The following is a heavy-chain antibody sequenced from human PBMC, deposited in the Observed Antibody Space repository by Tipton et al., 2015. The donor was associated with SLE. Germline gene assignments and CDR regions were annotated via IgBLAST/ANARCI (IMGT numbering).Heavy chain of an antibody. CDR3: ARHVWGFDP. J-gene: IGHJ5*02. CDR1: GASITINDFY. V-gene: IGHV4-39*01. D-gene: IGHD2-8*01. Sequence: TLSLTCTVSGASITINDFYWGWIRQPPGKGLEWIGSFYFGGSTYYSPSLKSRATISVDTSKNQFSLKLSSVTAADTAVYYCARHVWGFDPWGQGTLVTVSS. CDR2: FYFGGST.